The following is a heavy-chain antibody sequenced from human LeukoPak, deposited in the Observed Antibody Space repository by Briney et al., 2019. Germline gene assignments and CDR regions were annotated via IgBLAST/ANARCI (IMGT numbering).Heavy chain of an antibody. CDR1: GFTFASYA. D-gene: IGHD3-10*01. CDR2: ITASGGTS. Sequence: PGGSLRLSYAASGFTFASYAMNWVRQAPGKGLEWVSAITASGGTSFYADSVRGRFTISRDNSKNTLYLQMSSLRADDTAVYFCAKGTGSGTYNCDDWGQGTLVTVSS. J-gene: IGHJ4*02. CDR3: AKGTGSGTYNCDD. V-gene: IGHV3-23*01.